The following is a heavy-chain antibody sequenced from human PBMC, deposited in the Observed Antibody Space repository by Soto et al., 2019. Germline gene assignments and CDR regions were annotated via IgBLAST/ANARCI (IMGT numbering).Heavy chain of an antibody. V-gene: IGHV3-23*01. J-gene: IGHJ4*02. CDR1: GFTFSSYA. CDR3: ARHIMTTVTTRGYSFDY. D-gene: IGHD4-17*01. Sequence: GGSLRLSCAASGFTFSSYAMSWVRQAPGKGLEWVSAISGSGGSTYYADSVKGRFTISRDNSKNTLYLQMNSLRAEDTAVYYCARHIMTTVTTRGYSFDYWGQGTLVTVSS. CDR2: ISGSGGST.